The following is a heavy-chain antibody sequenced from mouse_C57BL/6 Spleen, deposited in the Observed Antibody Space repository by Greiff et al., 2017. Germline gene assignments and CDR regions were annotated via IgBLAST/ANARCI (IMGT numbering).Heavy chain of an antibody. CDR2: LYPGSGNT. V-gene: IGHV1-66*01. CDR1: GYSFTSYY. D-gene: IGHD2-4*01. Sequence: VQLQQSGPELVKPGASVKISCKASGYSFTSYYIHWVKQRPGQGLEWIGWLYPGSGNTTYNEKLKGKATLTADTSSSTAYMQLSSLTSEDSAIYYCAEDYDGGFAYWGQGTLVTVSA. J-gene: IGHJ3*01. CDR3: AEDYDGGFAY.